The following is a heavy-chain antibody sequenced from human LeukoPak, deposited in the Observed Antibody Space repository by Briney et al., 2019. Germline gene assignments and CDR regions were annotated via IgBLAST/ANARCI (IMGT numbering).Heavy chain of an antibody. V-gene: IGHV1-2*06. Sequence: ASVKVSCKASGYTFTGYYMHWVRQAPGQGLEWMGRINPNSGGTNYAQKFQGRVTMTRDTSISTAYMELSRLRSDDTAVYYCARAYYYDSSSLDYWGQGTLVTASS. CDR3: ARAYYYDSSSLDY. CDR2: INPNSGGT. CDR1: GYTFTGYY. D-gene: IGHD3-22*01. J-gene: IGHJ4*02.